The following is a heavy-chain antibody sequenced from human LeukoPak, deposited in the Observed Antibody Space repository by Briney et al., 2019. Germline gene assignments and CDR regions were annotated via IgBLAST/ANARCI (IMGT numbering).Heavy chain of an antibody. V-gene: IGHV4-34*01. CDR2: INHSGST. CDR1: GGSFSGYY. D-gene: IGHD7-27*01. J-gene: IGHJ6*03. Sequence: SETLSLTCAVYGGSFSGYYWSWIRQPPGKGLEWIGEINHSGSTNYNPSLKSRVTISVDTSKNQFSLKLSSVTAADTAVYYCARYWGPRRYYYYYMDVWGKGTTVTVSS. CDR3: ARYWGPRRYYYYYMDV.